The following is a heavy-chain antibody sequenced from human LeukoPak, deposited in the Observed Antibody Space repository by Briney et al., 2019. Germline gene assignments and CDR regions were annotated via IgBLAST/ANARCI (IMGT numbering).Heavy chain of an antibody. CDR1: GGSFSGYY. Sequence: PSETLSLTCAVYGGSFSGYYWSWIRQPPGKGLEWIGEINHSGSTDYNPSLKSRVTISVDTSKNQFSLKLSSVTAADTAVYYCARHKEGIDYWGQGTLVTVSS. CDR3: ARHKEGIDY. D-gene: IGHD3-10*01. V-gene: IGHV4-34*01. CDR2: INHSGST. J-gene: IGHJ4*02.